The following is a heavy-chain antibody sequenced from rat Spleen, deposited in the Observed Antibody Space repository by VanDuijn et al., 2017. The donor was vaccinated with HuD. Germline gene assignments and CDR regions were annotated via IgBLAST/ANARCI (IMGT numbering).Heavy chain of an antibody. J-gene: IGHJ3*01. CDR2: ITNTGGGT. Sequence: EVQLVESGGGLVQPGRSLKLSCVASGFTFNKYWMTWIRQAPGKGLEWVASITNTGGGTYSPDSVKGRFTISRDNAKSTLYLQMDSLRSEDTATYYCATGPRILRLDWFAYWGQGTLVTVSS. CDR1: GFTFNKYW. D-gene: IGHD1-6*01. CDR3: ATGPRILRLDWFAY. V-gene: IGHV5-31*01.